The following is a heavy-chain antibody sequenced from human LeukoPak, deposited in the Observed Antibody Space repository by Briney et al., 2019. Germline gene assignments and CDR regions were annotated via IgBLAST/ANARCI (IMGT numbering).Heavy chain of an antibody. Sequence: GGSLRLSCVHPGFTFSSYAMCWVRQTPGKGLEWGSPICGSGGSTYYADSVRGRFTISRDNSKSPLCPQMNSLRAEHTAVYYCAKQLGYCSDGSCYFPYWGQGTLVTVSS. CDR2: ICGSGGST. V-gene: IGHV3-23*01. D-gene: IGHD2-15*01. J-gene: IGHJ4*02. CDR3: AKQLGYCSDGSCYFPY. CDR1: GFTFSSYA.